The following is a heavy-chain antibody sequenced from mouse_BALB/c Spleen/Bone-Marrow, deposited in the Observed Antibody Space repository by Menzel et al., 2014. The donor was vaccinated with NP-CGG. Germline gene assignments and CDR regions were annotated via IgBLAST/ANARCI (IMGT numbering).Heavy chain of an antibody. CDR3: ARPYGNWYFDV. D-gene: IGHD2-1*01. Sequence: EVKLVESEGGLVQPGGSLKLSCAASGFTFSSYGMSWVRQTPDKRLELVATINSNGGSTYYPDSVKGRFTISRDNAKNTLCLQMSSLKSEDTAMYYCARPYGNWYFDVWGAGTTVTVSS. CDR2: INSNGGST. V-gene: IGHV5-6-3*01. CDR1: GFTFSSYG. J-gene: IGHJ1*01.